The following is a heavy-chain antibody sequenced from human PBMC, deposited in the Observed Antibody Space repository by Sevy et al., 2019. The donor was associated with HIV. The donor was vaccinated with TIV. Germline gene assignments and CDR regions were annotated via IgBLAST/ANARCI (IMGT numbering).Heavy chain of an antibody. J-gene: IGHJ4*02. CDR2: INPGGGGT. Sequence: ASVKVSCKASGYTFTNHYLHWVRQAPGQGLEWMGIINPGGGGTTYEQRFQGRVTMTRDTSTRTVYMELSSLTSEETAVYYCTRWDETTTGTLGVDYWGQGTLVTVSS. D-gene: IGHD1-1*01. CDR1: GYTFTNHY. V-gene: IGHV1-46*03. CDR3: TRWDETTTGTLGVDY.